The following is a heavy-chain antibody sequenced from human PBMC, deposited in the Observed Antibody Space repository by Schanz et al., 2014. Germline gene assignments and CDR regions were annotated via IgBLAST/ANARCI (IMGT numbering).Heavy chain of an antibody. CDR3: ARDKGGLIPFDY. V-gene: IGHV3-7*01. Sequence: EVQLVESGGGLIQPGESLRLSCAASRFTFSDYWMSWVRQAPGKGLEWVANMNQDGSVKNYVDSVKGRFTISRDNAKNSLYLQMNSLRAEDTAVYYCARDKGGLIPFDYWGQGTLVAVSS. J-gene: IGHJ4*02. CDR1: RFTFSDYW. D-gene: IGHD2-15*01. CDR2: MNQDGSVK.